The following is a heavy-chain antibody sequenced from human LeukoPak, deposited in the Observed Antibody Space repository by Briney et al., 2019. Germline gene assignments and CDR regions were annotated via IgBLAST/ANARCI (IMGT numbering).Heavy chain of an antibody. CDR2: IRSKAYGGTT. CDR3: TRDLLVGATTTAFDI. J-gene: IGHJ3*02. D-gene: IGHD1-26*01. CDR1: GFTSGDYA. V-gene: IGHV3-49*04. Sequence: PGRSLRLSCTASGFTSGDYAMSWVRQAPGKGLEWVGFIRSKAYGGTTEYAASVKGRFTISRDDSKSIAYLQMNSLKTEDTAVYYCTRDLLVGATTTAFDIWGQGTMVTVSS.